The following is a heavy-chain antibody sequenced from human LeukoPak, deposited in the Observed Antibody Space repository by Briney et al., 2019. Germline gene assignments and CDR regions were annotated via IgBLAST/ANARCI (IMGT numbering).Heavy chain of an antibody. CDR3: ARHNDPGHAFDI. J-gene: IGHJ3*02. Sequence: SETLSPTCTVSGGSISASGHYWGWIRQPPGKGLEWIGSIYYSGSTYYNPSLRSRVTISLDTSKNQFSLKVNSVTAADTAVYYCARHNDPGHAFDIWGQGTMVTVPS. CDR1: GGSISASGHY. V-gene: IGHV4-39*01. D-gene: IGHD1-1*01. CDR2: IYYSGST.